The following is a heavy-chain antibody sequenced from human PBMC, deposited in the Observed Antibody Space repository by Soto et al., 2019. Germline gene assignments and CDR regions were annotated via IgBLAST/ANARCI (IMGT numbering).Heavy chain of an antibody. Sequence: TSETLSLTCTVSGGSISSGGYYWSWVRQHPGKGLEWIGYIYYSGSTYYNPSLKSRVTISVDTSKNQFSLKLSSVTAAGTAVYYCAGAVGGYYYDSSGYYPFDYWGQGTLVTVSS. J-gene: IGHJ4*02. V-gene: IGHV4-31*03. CDR2: IYYSGST. CDR1: GGSISSGGYY. CDR3: AGAVGGYYYDSSGYYPFDY. D-gene: IGHD3-22*01.